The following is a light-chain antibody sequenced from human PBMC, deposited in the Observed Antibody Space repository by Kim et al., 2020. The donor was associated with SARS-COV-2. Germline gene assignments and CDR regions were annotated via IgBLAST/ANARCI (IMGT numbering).Light chain of an antibody. V-gene: IGLV3-21*04. Sequence: SYELTQQPSVSVAPGKTARITCGGNNIGSKSVHWYQQKPGQAPVLVIYYDSDRPSGIPERFSGSNSGNTATLTISRVEAGDEADYYCQGWDSSSDHVVFG. CDR2: YDS. CDR1: NIGSKS. J-gene: IGLJ2*01. CDR3: QGWDSSSDHVV.